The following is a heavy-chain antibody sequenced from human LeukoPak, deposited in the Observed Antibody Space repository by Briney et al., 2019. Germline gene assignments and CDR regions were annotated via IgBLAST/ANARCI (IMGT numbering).Heavy chain of an antibody. CDR2: ISYDGSNK. V-gene: IGHV3-30-3*01. CDR3: ARVVGQWLAPPPLFDY. D-gene: IGHD6-19*01. CDR1: GFTFSSYA. J-gene: IGHJ4*02. Sequence: GGSLRLSCAASGFTFSSYAMHWVRQAPGKGLEWVAVISYDGSNKYYADSVKGRFTISRDNSKNTLYLQMNSLRAEDTAVYYCARVVGQWLAPPPLFDYWGQGTLVTVSS.